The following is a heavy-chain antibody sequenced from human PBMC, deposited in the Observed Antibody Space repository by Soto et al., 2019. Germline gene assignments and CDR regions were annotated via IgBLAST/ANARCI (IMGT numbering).Heavy chain of an antibody. Sequence: QSGPTLVNPPASVKVSCKVSGYTLTELSMHWVRQAPGKGLEWMGGFDPEDGETIYAQKFQGRVTMTEDTSTDTAYMELSSLRSEDTAVYYCATDLRYGDYVRWGQGTLVTVSS. CDR3: ATDLRYGDYVR. CDR1: GYTLTELS. V-gene: IGHV1-24*01. CDR2: FDPEDGET. D-gene: IGHD4-17*01. J-gene: IGHJ4*02.